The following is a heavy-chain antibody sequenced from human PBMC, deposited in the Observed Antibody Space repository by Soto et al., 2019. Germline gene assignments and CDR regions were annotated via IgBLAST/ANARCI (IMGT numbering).Heavy chain of an antibody. J-gene: IGHJ4*02. Sequence: ADTLSLTCAFYGLSFSWYYWILIRQPPGKGLEWIGEINHSGSTNYNPSLKSRVTISVDTSKNQFSLKLSSVTAADTAVYYCARGGVNIVAIDYWGQGTLVNVSS. D-gene: IGHD5-12*01. CDR3: ARGGVNIVAIDY. CDR2: INHSGST. CDR1: GLSFSWYY. V-gene: IGHV4-34*01.